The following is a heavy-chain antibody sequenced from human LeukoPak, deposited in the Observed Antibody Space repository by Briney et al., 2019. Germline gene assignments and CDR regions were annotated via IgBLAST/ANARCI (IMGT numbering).Heavy chain of an antibody. CDR2: IYSGGST. V-gene: IGHV3-53*01. CDR1: GFTVSSNY. D-gene: IGHD1-26*01. J-gene: IGHJ4*02. Sequence: QSGGSLRLSCAASGFTVSSNYMSWVRQAPGKGLEWVSVIYSGGSTYYADSVKGRFTISRDNSKNTLYLQMNSLRAEDTAVYYCARDKGGATGAFDYWGQGTLVTVSS. CDR3: ARDKGGATGAFDY.